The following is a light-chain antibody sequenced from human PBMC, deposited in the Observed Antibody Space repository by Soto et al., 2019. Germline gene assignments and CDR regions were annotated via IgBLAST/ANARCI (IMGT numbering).Light chain of an antibody. J-gene: IGLJ2*01. Sequence: QSALAQLASVSGSPGQSITISCTGTSIDVGGRNSVSWYQHHPGKAPKLMLYDVTKRPSGISNRFSGSKSGYTASLTISGLQAEDEADYYCSSYTDTGTVVFGAGTKLTVL. V-gene: IGLV2-14*03. CDR3: SSYTDTGTVV. CDR2: DVT. CDR1: SIDVGGRNS.